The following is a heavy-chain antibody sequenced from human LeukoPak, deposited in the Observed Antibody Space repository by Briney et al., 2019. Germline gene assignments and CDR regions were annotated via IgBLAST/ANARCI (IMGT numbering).Heavy chain of an antibody. CDR2: IYHSGST. V-gene: IGHV4-38-2*01. D-gene: IGHD3-22*01. CDR1: GYSISSGYY. CDR3: ARRGSGYFFDY. Sequence: SETLSLTCAVSGYSISSGYYWGWIRQPPGKGLEWIGSIYHSGSTYYNPSLKSRVTISVDTSKNQFSLKLSSVTAADTAVCYCARRGSGYFFDYWGQGTLVTVSS. J-gene: IGHJ4*02.